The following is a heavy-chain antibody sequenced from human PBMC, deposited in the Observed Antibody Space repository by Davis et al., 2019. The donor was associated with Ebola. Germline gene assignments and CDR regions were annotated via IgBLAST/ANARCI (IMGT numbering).Heavy chain of an antibody. CDR3: ASRDGYNGDY. CDR2: IYYSGST. CDR1: GGSISSYY. D-gene: IGHD5-24*01. Sequence: SETLSLTCTVSGGSISSYYWGWIRQPPGKGLEWIGSIYYSGSTYYNPSLKSRVTISVDTSKNQFSLKLSSVTAADTAVYYCASRDGYNGDYWGQGTLVTVSS. J-gene: IGHJ4*02. V-gene: IGHV4-39*01.